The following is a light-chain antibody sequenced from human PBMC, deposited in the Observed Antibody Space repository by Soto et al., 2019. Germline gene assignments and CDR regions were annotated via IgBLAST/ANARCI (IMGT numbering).Light chain of an antibody. J-gene: IGKJ5*01. V-gene: IGKV3-15*01. CDR3: QQYNNWPFS. CDR2: DVS. CDR1: QGVTTN. Sequence: EIVLTQSPGTLSLSPGERATLSCRAGQGVTTNFAWYQQKSGQSPRLLIYDVSIRATGVPARFSGTGSETDFTLTISGLQSEDSAFYFCQQYNNWPFSFGQGTRLEI.